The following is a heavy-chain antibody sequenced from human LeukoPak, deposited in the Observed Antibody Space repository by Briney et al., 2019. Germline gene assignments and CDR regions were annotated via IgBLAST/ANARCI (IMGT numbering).Heavy chain of an antibody. Sequence: GWTLRLSCAASGFTFSSYAMSWVRQAPGRGVAGVSSISGSDGNIYYADAVKGRFTISRDNSKNTLYLQMNSLRAEDTAIYYCAKEAVAAAGTFDYWGQGTLVTVSS. D-gene: IGHD6-13*01. CDR2: ISGSDGNI. J-gene: IGHJ4*02. CDR3: AKEAVAAAGTFDY. V-gene: IGHV3-23*01. CDR1: GFTFSSYA.